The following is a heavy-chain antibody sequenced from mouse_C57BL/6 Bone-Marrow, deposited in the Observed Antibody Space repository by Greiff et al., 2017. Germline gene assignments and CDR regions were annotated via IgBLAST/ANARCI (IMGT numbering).Heavy chain of an antibody. CDR1: GFNIKDYY. CDR2: IDPEDGET. Sequence: EVKLMESGAELVKPGASVKLSCTASGFNIKDYYMHWVKQRTEQGLEWIGRIDPEDGETKYAPKFQGKATITADTSSNTAYLQLSSLTSEDTAVYYCARLLWLQDYAMDYWGQGTSVTVSS. CDR3: ARLLWLQDYAMDY. J-gene: IGHJ4*01. D-gene: IGHD2-2*01. V-gene: IGHV14-2*01.